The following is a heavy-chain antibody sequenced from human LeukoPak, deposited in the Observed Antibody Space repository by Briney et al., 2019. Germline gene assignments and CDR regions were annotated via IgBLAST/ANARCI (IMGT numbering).Heavy chain of an antibody. V-gene: IGHV3-23*01. CDR2: ISGSGGST. Sequence: GGSLRLSCAASGFTFSSYAMSWVRQAPGKGLEWVSAISGSGGSTYYADSVKGRFTISRDNSKNTLYLQMNSLRAEDTAVYYCARGGYCSSTSCPTNWFDPWGQGTLVTVSS. D-gene: IGHD2-2*01. CDR1: GFTFSSYA. J-gene: IGHJ5*02. CDR3: ARGGYCSSTSCPTNWFDP.